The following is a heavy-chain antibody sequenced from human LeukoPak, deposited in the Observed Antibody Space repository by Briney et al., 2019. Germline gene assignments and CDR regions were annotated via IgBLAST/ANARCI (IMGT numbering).Heavy chain of an antibody. Sequence: SEILSLTCTVSGGSISSYYWSWIRQPPGKGLEWIGYIYYSGSTNYKPSLKSRVTISVDTSKNQFSLKLSSVTAADTAVYYCARNTAALFHTTIWGQGTLVTVFS. D-gene: IGHD6-13*01. V-gene: IGHV4-59*08. J-gene: IGHJ4*02. CDR1: GGSISSYY. CDR2: IYYSGST. CDR3: ARNTAALFHTTI.